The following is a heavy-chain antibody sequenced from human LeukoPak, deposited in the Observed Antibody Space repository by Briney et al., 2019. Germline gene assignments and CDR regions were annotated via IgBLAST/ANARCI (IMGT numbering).Heavy chain of an antibody. J-gene: IGHJ4*02. CDR1: GGSFSGYY. D-gene: IGHD1-14*01. CDR2: INHSGST. Sequence: KPSETLSLTCAVYGGSFSGYYWSWIRQPPGKGLEWIGEINHSGSTNYNPSLKSRVTISVDTSKNQFSLKLSSVTAADTAVYYCARGDRPGYDYWGQRTMVTVSS. CDR3: ARGDRPGYDY. V-gene: IGHV4-34*01.